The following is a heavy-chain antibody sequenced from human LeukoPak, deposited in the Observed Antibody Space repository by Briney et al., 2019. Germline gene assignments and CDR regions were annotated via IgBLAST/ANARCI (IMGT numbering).Heavy chain of an antibody. CDR2: ISNSGSYI. CDR3: VRRQTSTSGFDH. Sequence: GGSLRLSCATSGFTFSNYGMNWVRQGSGKGLEWVSSISNSGSYIYYADSVKGRFTISRDNAKNTLYLRMNSLRAEDTALYYCVRRQTSTSGFDHWGQGTLVTVSS. V-gene: IGHV3-21*01. D-gene: IGHD6-6*01. CDR1: GFTFSNYG. J-gene: IGHJ4*02.